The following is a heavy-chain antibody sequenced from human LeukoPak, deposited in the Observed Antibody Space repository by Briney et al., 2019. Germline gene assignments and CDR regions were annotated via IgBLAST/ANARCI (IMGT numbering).Heavy chain of an antibody. CDR3: AKATNIAARRIDAFDI. J-gene: IGHJ3*02. CDR1: GFTFSSYW. CDR2: INSDGRST. D-gene: IGHD6-6*01. Sequence: GGSLRLSCAASGFTFSSYWMHWVRQAPGKGLVGVSRINSDGRSTNYADSVKGRFTISRDNAKNTLYLQMNSLRAEDTAVYYCAKATNIAARRIDAFDIWGQGTMVTVSS. V-gene: IGHV3-74*01.